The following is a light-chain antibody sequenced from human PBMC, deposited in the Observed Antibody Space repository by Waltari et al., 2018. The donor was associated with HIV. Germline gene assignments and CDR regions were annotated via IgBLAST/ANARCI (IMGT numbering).Light chain of an antibody. CDR1: SSNIGSNT. CDR2: SNN. CDR3: AAWDDSLNGYVV. J-gene: IGLJ2*01. Sequence: QSVLTQPPSASGTPGQRVTISCSGSSSNIGSNTVNWYQQLPGTAPKLLIFSNNQRPAGVPDRFSVSKSATAASLAISGLQSEDEGDYYCAAWDDSLNGYVVFGGGTKLTVL. V-gene: IGLV1-44*01.